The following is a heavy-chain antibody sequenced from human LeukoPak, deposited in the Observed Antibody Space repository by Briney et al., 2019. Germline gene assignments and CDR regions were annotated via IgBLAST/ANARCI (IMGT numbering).Heavy chain of an antibody. Sequence: GGSLRLSCAASGFTFSSYSMNWVRQAPGKGLGWVSYISSSSSTIYYADSVKGRFTISRDNAKNSLYLQMSSLRADDTAVYYCARGDSSGCPDYWGQGTLVTVSS. D-gene: IGHD3-22*01. J-gene: IGHJ4*02. V-gene: IGHV3-48*04. CDR2: ISSSSSTI. CDR3: ARGDSSGCPDY. CDR1: GFTFSSYS.